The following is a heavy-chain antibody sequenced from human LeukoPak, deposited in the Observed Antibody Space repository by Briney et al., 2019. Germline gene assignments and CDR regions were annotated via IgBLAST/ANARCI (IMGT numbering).Heavy chain of an antibody. J-gene: IGHJ4*02. CDR3: ARVRCSGGSCYFDY. CDR1: GFTFSSYS. Sequence: GGSLRLSCAASGFTFSSYSMNWVRQAPGKGLEWVSSISSSSSYIYYADSVKGLFTISRDNAKNSLYLQMNSLRAEDTAVYYCARVRCSGGSCYFDYWGQGTLVTVSS. V-gene: IGHV3-21*01. D-gene: IGHD2-15*01. CDR2: ISSSSSYI.